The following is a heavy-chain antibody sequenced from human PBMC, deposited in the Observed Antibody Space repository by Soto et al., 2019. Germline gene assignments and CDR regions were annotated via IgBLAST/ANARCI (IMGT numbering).Heavy chain of an antibody. CDR1: GYTFTSYG. CDR3: ARDLDYSSSWVNWFDP. J-gene: IGHJ5*02. Sequence: QVQLVQSGAEVKKPGASVKVSCKASGYTFTSYGISWVRQAPGQGLEWMGWISAYNGNTNYAQKLQGRVTMTTDTSTSTAYRERRSLRSDDTAVYYCARDLDYSSSWVNWFDPWGQGTLVTVSS. D-gene: IGHD6-13*01. CDR2: ISAYNGNT. V-gene: IGHV1-18*01.